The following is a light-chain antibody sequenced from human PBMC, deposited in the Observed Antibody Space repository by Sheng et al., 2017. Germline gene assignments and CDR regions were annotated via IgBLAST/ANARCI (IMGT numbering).Light chain of an antibody. CDR3: ASYTRNYRYV. CDR1: SSDVGGYNY. J-gene: IGLJ1*01. Sequence: QSALTQPPSASGSPGQSVTISCTGTSSDVGGYNYVSWYQQHPGKAPKLLISDVNNRPSGVSSRFSGSKSGNTASLTISGLQAEDEATYHCASYTRNYRYVFGTGTEVTVL. CDR2: DVN. V-gene: IGLV2-14*03.